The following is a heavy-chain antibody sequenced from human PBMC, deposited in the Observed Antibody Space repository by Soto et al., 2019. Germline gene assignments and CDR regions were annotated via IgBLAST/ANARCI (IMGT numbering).Heavy chain of an antibody. J-gene: IGHJ5*02. V-gene: IGHV1-2*02. CDR1: GYTFTGYY. D-gene: IGHD6-13*01. CDR2: NNPNSGGT. Sequence: QVQLAQSGAEVKKPGASVKVSCKASGYTFTGYYMHWVRQAPGQGLEWMGWNNPNSGGTNYAQKFQGRVTMTRNTSISTAYMELSRLRSDDTAVYYCARDTGSSWPHNWFDPWGQGTLVTVSS. CDR3: ARDTGSSWPHNWFDP.